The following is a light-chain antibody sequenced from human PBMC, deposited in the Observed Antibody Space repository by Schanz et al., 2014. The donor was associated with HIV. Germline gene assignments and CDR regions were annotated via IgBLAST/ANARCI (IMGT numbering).Light chain of an antibody. Sequence: QSVLTQPPSVSAAPGQRVTISCTVSSSNIRAGDDVHWYQQLPGTAPKLLIYGNDKRPAGVPDRVSGSKSGTSASLAISGLQSEDEADYYCSSYAGSNNLNVVFGGGTKLTVL. CDR3: SSYAGSNNLNVV. V-gene: IGLV1-40*01. CDR2: GND. J-gene: IGLJ2*01. CDR1: SSNIRAGDD.